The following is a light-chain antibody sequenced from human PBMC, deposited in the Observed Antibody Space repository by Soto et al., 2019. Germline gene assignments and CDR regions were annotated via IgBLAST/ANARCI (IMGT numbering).Light chain of an antibody. J-gene: IGKJ1*01. V-gene: IGKV1-5*01. CDR1: QKINNW. CDR2: DAS. CDR3: QQYNIYPWT. Sequence: DIQMTQSPSTLSASVGDRVTITCRASQKINNWLAWYQQKPGKAPKLLIYDASSLQIGVPSRFSGRGSGTELTLTISSLQPDDFATYYCQQYNIYPWTFGKGTKVDI.